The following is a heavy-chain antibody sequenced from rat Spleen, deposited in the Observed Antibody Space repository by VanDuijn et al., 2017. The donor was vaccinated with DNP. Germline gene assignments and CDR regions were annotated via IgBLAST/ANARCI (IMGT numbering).Heavy chain of an antibody. CDR2: ISSGGNT. CDR3: TREDSNYIKAFAY. J-gene: IGHJ3*01. CDR1: GFSLTSFG. Sequence: QVQLKESGPGLVQPSQTLSLTCTVSGFSLTSFGVSWVRQPPGKGLEWIAAISSGGNTYYNSALKSRLSIDRDTSKNQVFLKMDGLQIEDTAKYFCTREDSNYIKAFAYWGQGTLVTVSS. D-gene: IGHD1-2*01. V-gene: IGHV2S12*01.